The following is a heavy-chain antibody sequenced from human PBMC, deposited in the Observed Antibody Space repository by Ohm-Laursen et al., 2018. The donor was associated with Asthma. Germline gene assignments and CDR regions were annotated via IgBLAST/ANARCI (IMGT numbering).Heavy chain of an antibody. J-gene: IGHJ4*02. Sequence: SLRLSCTASGFTLSTYGMHWVRRAPGKGLEWVAIIWYDGSNAYYGDAVKGRFTVSRDTSKSTVYLQMNRVRVEDTGVYHCAREGDASGYMDHWGQGTPVTVSS. CDR3: AREGDASGYMDH. CDR1: GFTLSTYG. D-gene: IGHD3-3*01. CDR2: IWYDGSNA. V-gene: IGHV3-33*01.